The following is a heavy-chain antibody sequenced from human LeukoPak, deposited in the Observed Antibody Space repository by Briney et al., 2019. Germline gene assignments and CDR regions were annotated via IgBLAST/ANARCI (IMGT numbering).Heavy chain of an antibody. D-gene: IGHD3-10*01. Sequence: SVKVSCKASGGTFSSYAISWVRQAPGQGLEWMGRIIPIFGTANYAQKFQGRVTITTDESTSTAYMELSSLRSEDTAVYYCARAVMVRGAPGSYYYYYMDVWGRGTTVTVSS. V-gene: IGHV1-69*05. CDR1: GGTFSSYA. CDR3: ARAVMVRGAPGSYYYYYMDV. CDR2: IIPIFGTA. J-gene: IGHJ6*03.